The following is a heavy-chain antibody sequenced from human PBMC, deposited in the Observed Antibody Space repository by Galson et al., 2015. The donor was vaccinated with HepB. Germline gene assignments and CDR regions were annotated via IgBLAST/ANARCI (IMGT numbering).Heavy chain of an antibody. CDR2: DNGGRT. V-gene: IGHV3-23*01. J-gene: IGHJ4*02. D-gene: IGHD3-10*01. CDR1: GFSLGSYA. CDR3: ATFNMMLRGVLSDF. Sequence: SLRLSCAVSGFSLGSYAMSWVRQAPGKGLEWVSSDNGGRTYYTDAVKGRITISRDNSKNMELRSLRSDDTAVYYCATFNMMLRGVLSDFWGPGTLVTVSS.